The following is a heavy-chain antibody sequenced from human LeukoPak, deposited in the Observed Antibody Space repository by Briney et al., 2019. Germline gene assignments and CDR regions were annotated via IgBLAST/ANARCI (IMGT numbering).Heavy chain of an antibody. J-gene: IGHJ4*02. CDR1: GFTFSSHG. Sequence: GGSLRLSCAASGFTFSSHGMHWVRQAPGKGLEWVAFIRCDRGNKYYADSVKGRFTISRDNSKNTLYLQMNSLRAEDTAVYYCAKEGRPLGTYYYDSSGYYPGYFDYWGQGTRVTVSS. CDR3: AKEGRPLGTYYYDSSGYYPGYFDY. CDR2: IRCDRGNK. V-gene: IGHV3-30*02. D-gene: IGHD3-22*01.